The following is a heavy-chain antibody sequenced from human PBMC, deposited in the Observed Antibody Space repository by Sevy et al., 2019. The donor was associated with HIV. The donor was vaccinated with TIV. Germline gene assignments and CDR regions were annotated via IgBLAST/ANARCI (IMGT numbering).Heavy chain of an antibody. CDR3: ARCAVAGTGGWFDP. CDR2: IYYSGST. J-gene: IGHJ5*02. V-gene: IGHV4-59*01. D-gene: IGHD6-19*01. CDR1: GGSISSYY. Sequence: SETLSLTCTVSGGSISSYYWSWIRQPPGKGLEWIGYIYYSGSTNYNPSLKSRVTISVDTSKNQFTLKLSYVTAADTAVYDCARCAVAGTGGWFDPWGQGTLVTVSS.